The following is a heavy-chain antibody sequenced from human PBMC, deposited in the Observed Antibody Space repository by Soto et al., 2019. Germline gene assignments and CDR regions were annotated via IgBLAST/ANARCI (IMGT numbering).Heavy chain of an antibody. Sequence: EVQLVQSGAEVKKPGESLQISCQGSTDTFNNYWIGWVRQMPGKGLEWMGIINPNGSDTRYSPSFQGQVTISVDKSINTAYLQWTSLKASDTGMYYCARGASYRWDCWGQGTLVTVSS. CDR2: INPNGSDT. J-gene: IGHJ4*02. CDR1: TDTFNNYW. V-gene: IGHV5-51*03. CDR3: ARGASYRWDC. D-gene: IGHD3-16*01.